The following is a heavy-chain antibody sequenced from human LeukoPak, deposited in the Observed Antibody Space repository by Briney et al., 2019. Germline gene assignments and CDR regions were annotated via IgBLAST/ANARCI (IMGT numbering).Heavy chain of an antibody. Sequence: SETLSLTCTVSGGSISSYYWSWIRQPPGKGLEWIGYIYFSGSTNYNPSLKSRLSMSLDESRNQFSLKLTSVTAADTAVYYCGRGYWTGYHHLDFWGQGTLVTVSS. CDR3: GRGYWTGYHHLDF. J-gene: IGHJ4*02. V-gene: IGHV4-59*12. D-gene: IGHD3/OR15-3a*01. CDR1: GGSISSYY. CDR2: IYFSGST.